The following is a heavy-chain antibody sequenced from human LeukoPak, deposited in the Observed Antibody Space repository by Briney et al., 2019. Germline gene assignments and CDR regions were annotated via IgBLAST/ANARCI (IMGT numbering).Heavy chain of an antibody. CDR2: IYYSGST. CDR3: ARDRGGDSSGFDY. D-gene: IGHD3-22*01. V-gene: IGHV4-39*07. Sequence: NPSETLSLTCTVSGGSISSSSYYWGWIRQPPGKGLEWIGSIYYSGSTYYNPSLKSRVTISVDTSKNQFSLKLSSVTAADTAVYYCARDRGGDSSGFDYWGQGTLVTVSS. CDR1: GGSISSSSYY. J-gene: IGHJ4*02.